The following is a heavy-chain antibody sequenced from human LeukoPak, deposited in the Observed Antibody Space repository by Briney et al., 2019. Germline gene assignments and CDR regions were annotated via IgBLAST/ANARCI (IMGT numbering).Heavy chain of an antibody. V-gene: IGHV3-13*01. CDR3: ARDSYDSSGARGAFDI. J-gene: IGHJ3*02. CDR2: IGTAGDT. D-gene: IGHD3-22*01. Sequence: GGSLRLSCAASGFTFSSYDMHWVRQATGKGLEWVSAIGTAGDTYYPGSVKGRFTISRENAKNSLYLQMNSLRAGDTAVYYCARDSYDSSGARGAFDIWGQGTMVTVSS. CDR1: GFTFSSYD.